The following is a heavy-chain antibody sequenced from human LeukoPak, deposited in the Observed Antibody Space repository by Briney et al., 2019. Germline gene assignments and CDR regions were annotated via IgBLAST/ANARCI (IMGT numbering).Heavy chain of an antibody. CDR1: GYTFAKYW. CDR2: IYPGDSDT. CDR3: ARRSGERLYSNNDAFDS. Sequence: GESLKISCQASGYTFAKYWIGWVRQMPGKGLEWMGIIYPGDSDTRYGPSFQGQVTISVDKSTTTTYLQWIRLKASDTAMYYCARRSGERLYSNNDAFDSWGQGTLVTVSS. D-gene: IGHD4-11*01. J-gene: IGHJ4*02. V-gene: IGHV5-51*01.